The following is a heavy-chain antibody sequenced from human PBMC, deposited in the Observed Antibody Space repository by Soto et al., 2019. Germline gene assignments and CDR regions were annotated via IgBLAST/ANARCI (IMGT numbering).Heavy chain of an antibody. CDR1: GCSISSGGYY. V-gene: IGHV4-31*03. CDR2: IYYSGST. D-gene: IGHD3-10*01. Sequence: SETLSVTCTVSGCSISSGGYYWSWIRQDPGKGLEWIGYIYYSGSTNYNPSLKSRVTISVDKSKNQFSLKLSSVTAADTAVYYCASKFGELLADAFDIWGQGTMVTIS. CDR3: ASKFGELLADAFDI. J-gene: IGHJ3*02.